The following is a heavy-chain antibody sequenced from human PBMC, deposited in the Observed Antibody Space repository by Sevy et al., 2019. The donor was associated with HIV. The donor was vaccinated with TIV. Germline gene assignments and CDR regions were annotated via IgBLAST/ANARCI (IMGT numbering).Heavy chain of an antibody. V-gene: IGHV3-30-3*01. D-gene: IGHD2-15*01. CDR3: AREYCSGGSCYADY. CDR1: GFTFSSYA. J-gene: IGHJ4*02. CDR2: ISYDGSNK. Sequence: GGSLRLSCAASGFTFSSYAMSWVRQAPGKGLEWVAVISYDGSNKYYADSVKGRFTISRDNSKNTLYLQMNSLRAEDTAVYYCAREYCSGGSCYADYWGQGTLVTVSS.